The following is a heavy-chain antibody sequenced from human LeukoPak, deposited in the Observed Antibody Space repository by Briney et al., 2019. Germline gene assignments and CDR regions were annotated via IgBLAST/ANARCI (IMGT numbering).Heavy chain of an antibody. CDR2: ISGSGGST. V-gene: IGHV3-23*01. D-gene: IGHD3-22*01. Sequence: GGSLRLSCAASGFTFSSYAMSWVRQAPGKGLEWVSAISGSGGSTYYADSVKGRFTISRDNAKNSLYLQMNSLRAEDTAVYYCARVYSSGYYYERSFDYWGQGTLVTVSS. CDR1: GFTFSSYA. CDR3: ARVYSSGYYYERSFDY. J-gene: IGHJ4*02.